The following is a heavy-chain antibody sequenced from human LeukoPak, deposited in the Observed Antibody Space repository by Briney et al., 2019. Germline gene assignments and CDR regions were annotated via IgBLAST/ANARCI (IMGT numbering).Heavy chain of an antibody. CDR1: GFTFSSCA. CDR3: AKRSGSVRAFDY. J-gene: IGHJ4*02. Sequence: PGGSLRLSCAASGFTFSSCAMNWVRQAPGKGLEWVSAISGSGDTTYYADSVKGRFTISRDNSKNTLFLQLNSLRAEDTAVYYCAKRSGSVRAFDYWGQGTLVNVSS. V-gene: IGHV3-23*01. CDR2: ISGSGDTT. D-gene: IGHD1-26*01.